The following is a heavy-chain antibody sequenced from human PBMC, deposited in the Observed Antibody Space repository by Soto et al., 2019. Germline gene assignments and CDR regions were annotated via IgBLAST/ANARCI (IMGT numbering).Heavy chain of an antibody. CDR3: ARGKYGGYFDY. CDR2: MNPNSGNT. J-gene: IGHJ4*02. Sequence: RASVKVSCKAIGYSFTSHYMHWVRQATGQGLEWKGWMNPNSGNTGYAQKFQGRVTMTRNTSISTAYMELSSLRSEDTAVSYCARGKYGGYFDYWGQGTLVTVSS. V-gene: IGHV1-8*02. D-gene: IGHD2-15*01. CDR1: GYSFTSHY.